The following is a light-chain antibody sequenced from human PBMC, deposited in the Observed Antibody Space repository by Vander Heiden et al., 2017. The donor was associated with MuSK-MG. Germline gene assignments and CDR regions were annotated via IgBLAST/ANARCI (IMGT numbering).Light chain of an antibody. CDR1: SSDVGGYSY. Sequence: QSVLTQPPFASGPPGQPVTIACTGTSSDVGGYSYVSWYHQHPGKAPKLMVYEVSKRPSGVPDHFSGSKSGNTASLTVSGLQAEDEADYYCSSYAGSNTWVFGGGTKLTVL. V-gene: IGLV2-8*01. CDR2: EVS. CDR3: SSYAGSNTWV. J-gene: IGLJ3*02.